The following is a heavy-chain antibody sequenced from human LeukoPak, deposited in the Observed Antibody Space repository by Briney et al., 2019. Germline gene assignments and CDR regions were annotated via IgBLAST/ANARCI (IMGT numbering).Heavy chain of an antibody. Sequence: GESLKFSCTGSGYSFTSYWIGWVRQMPGNGLEWMGSIYTGDSDTRYSPSFQGQVTISADKSISTAYLQWSSLKASDTAMYYCASQTAIDHYYFDYWGQGTLVTVSS. CDR1: GYSFTSYW. J-gene: IGHJ4*02. D-gene: IGHD2-21*02. CDR3: ASQTAIDHYYFDY. V-gene: IGHV5-51*01. CDR2: IYTGDSDT.